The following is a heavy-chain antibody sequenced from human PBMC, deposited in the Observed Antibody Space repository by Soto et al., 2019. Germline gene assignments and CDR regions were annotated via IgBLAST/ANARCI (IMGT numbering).Heavy chain of an antibody. CDR3: AKGHSDSFGNYDYFGMDV. V-gene: IGHV3-23*01. Sequence: QLLESGGGLVQPGGSLRLSCAASGFTFNNYGMSWVRQAPGKGLEWIGAITGAGGSTYNADSVKGRFSISRDNSKKTVYLQLDSLRVKDTAVYYCAKGHSDSFGNYDYFGMDVWGQGTTVTVSS. CDR2: ITGAGGST. CDR1: GFTFNNYG. J-gene: IGHJ6*02. D-gene: IGHD4-4*01.